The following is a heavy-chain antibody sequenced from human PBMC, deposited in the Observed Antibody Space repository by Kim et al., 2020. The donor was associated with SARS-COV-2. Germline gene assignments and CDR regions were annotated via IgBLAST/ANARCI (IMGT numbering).Heavy chain of an antibody. Sequence: SETLSLTCTVSGGSISSYYWSWIRQPPGKGLEWIGYIYYSGSTNYNPSLKSGVTISVDTYKNQFPLKLSSMTAADTAVDYCERGVAYWGHGTLGTVFS. CDR3: ERGVAY. J-gene: IGHJ4*01. CDR1: GGSISSYY. CDR2: IYYSGST. V-gene: IGHV4-59*01.